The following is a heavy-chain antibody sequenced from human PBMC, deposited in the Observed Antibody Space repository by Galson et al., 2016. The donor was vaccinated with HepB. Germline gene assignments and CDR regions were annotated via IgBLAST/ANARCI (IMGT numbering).Heavy chain of an antibody. V-gene: IGHV3-48*03. CDR1: GFTFSRYE. D-gene: IGHD3-9*01. Sequence: SLRLSCAASGFTFSRYEMNWVRQAPGTGLEWVSYISSSGTPIYYADSVKGRFPISRDNAKNSLYLQMNSLRAEDTAVYYCAREPVRLDDLLTGPPKNPDYWGQGTLVTISS. CDR2: ISSSGTPI. CDR3: AREPVRLDDLLTGPPKNPDY. J-gene: IGHJ4*02.